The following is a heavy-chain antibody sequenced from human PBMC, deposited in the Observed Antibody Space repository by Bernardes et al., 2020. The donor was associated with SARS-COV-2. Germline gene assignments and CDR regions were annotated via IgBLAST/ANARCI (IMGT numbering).Heavy chain of an antibody. D-gene: IGHD1-26*01. CDR3: ARDASFRDDY. CDR1: GYTFADYG. Sequence: AAVKVSCKASGYTFADYGSNWVRQAPGQGLEWKAGIGGYNGITKYARKFQGRVTMTTDTSTSTAYLELGSLTSDDTAVYYCARDASFRDDYWGQGTLVRVSS. V-gene: IGHV1-18*01. J-gene: IGHJ4*02. CDR2: IGGYNGIT.